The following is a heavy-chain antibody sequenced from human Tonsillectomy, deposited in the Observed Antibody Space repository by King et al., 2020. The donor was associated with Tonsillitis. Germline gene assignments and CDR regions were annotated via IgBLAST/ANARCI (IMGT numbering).Heavy chain of an antibody. J-gene: IGHJ4*02. Sequence: VQLQESGPGLVKPSQTLSLTCTVSGDSINSADYYWGWIRQPPGKGLEWIGYIYYSGTNYYNPSLASRVTMSIDTSKNQFSLKLSSVTVADTAVYYCARVRGYSYGRHHYFDYWGQGTLVTVSS. CDR1: GDSINSADYY. D-gene: IGHD5-18*01. CDR3: ARVRGYSYGRHHYFDY. CDR2: IYYSGTN. V-gene: IGHV4-30-4*01.